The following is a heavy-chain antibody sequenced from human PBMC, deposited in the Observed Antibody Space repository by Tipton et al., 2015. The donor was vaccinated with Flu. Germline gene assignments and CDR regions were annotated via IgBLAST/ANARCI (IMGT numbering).Heavy chain of an antibody. CDR1: GASISSRSFC. V-gene: IGHV4-61*02. CDR3: ARHQTSSLLPFDY. CDR2: IHVSENT. D-gene: IGHD2-2*01. J-gene: IGHJ4*02. Sequence: TLSLTCSVSGASISSRSFCWSWIRQSAGKGLEWIGRIHVSENTDFNPSLKSRVAMSLDTSKNQFSLKLTSVTAADTAVYYCARHQTSSLLPFDYWGQGTLVTVSS.